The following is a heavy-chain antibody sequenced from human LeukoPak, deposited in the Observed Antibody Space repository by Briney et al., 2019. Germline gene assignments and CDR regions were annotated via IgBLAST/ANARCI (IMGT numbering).Heavy chain of an antibody. CDR3: ARGPIAARTHAMGYYYYMDV. CDR2: IIPIFGTA. J-gene: IGHJ6*03. V-gene: IGHV1-69*13. Sequence: GASVKVSCKASGGTFSSYAISWVRQALGQGLEWMGGIIPIFGTANYAQKFQGRVTITADESTSTAYMELSSLRSEDTAVYYCARGPIAARTHAMGYYYYMDVWGKGTTVTVSS. CDR1: GGTFSSYA. D-gene: IGHD6-6*01.